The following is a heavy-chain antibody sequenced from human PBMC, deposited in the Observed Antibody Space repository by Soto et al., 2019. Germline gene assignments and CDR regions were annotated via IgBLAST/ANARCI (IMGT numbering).Heavy chain of an antibody. CDR3: AKALRSTFTTGYYMDV. CDR1: GFTVSSYA. CDR2: ISGSGST. J-gene: IGHJ6*03. Sequence: EVQLLESGGGVVQPGGSLRLSCGASGFTVSSYAMSWVRQALGKGLEWVSVISGSGSTYSADSVKGRFTISRDSSKNTVYLQMNSLRAEDTAVYYCAKALRSTFTTGYYMDVWGRGTTVTVSS. D-gene: IGHD4-17*01. V-gene: IGHV3-23*01.